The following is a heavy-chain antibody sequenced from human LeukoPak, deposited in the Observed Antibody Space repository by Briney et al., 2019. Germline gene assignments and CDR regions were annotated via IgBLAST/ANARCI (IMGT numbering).Heavy chain of an antibody. D-gene: IGHD5-18*01. CDR3: VSPRGFSYGYFDY. V-gene: IGHV4-39*01. CDR1: GGSISSYY. CDR2: IYYSKNT. Sequence: SETLSLTCTISGGSISSYYWGWIRQPPGKGLEWIGSIYYSKNTYYNPSLKSRVTISADTSKNQFSLTLGSVSATDTAVYYCVSPRGFSYGYFDYWGQGTLVTVSS. J-gene: IGHJ4*02.